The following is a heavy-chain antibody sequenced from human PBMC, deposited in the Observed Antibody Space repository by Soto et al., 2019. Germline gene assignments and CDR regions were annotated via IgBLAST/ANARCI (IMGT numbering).Heavy chain of an antibody. Sequence: QLQLQESGSGLVKPSQTLSLTCAVSGGSISSGGYSWGWIRQPPGKGLEWIGYIYHSGSTYYNPSLKSRVTIPVDRSTNQSSLKLSSVTAADTAVYYCARDNDYGHYRANWFDPWGQGTLVTVSS. CDR3: ARDNDYGHYRANWFDP. J-gene: IGHJ5*02. CDR2: IYHSGST. CDR1: GGSISSGGYS. V-gene: IGHV4-30-2*01. D-gene: IGHD4-17*01.